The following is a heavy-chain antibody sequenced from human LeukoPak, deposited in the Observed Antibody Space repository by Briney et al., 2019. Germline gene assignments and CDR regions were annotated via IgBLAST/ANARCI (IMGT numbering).Heavy chain of an antibody. CDR1: GGSISSGSYY. CDR3: AREDIVVVPAAMRNYYYYYMDV. V-gene: IGHV4-61*02. Sequence: PSQTLSLTCTVSGGSISSGSYYWSWIRQPAGKGLEWIGRIYTSGSTNYNPSLKSRVTISVDTSKNQFSLKLSSVTAADTAVYYCAREDIVVVPAAMRNYYYYYMDVWGKGTTVTISS. CDR2: IYTSGST. D-gene: IGHD2-2*01. J-gene: IGHJ6*03.